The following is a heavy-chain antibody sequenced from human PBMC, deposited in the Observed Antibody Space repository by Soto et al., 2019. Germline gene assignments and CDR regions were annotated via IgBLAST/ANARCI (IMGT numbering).Heavy chain of an antibody. J-gene: IGHJ4*02. V-gene: IGHV3-9*01. D-gene: IGHD3-3*01. Sequence: SLRLSCAASGFTFDDYAMHWVRQAPGKGPEWVSGISWNSGSIGYADSVKGRFTISRDNAKNSLYLQMNSLRAEDTALYYCAKAGFWSGYYSLVDYWGQGT. CDR2: ISWNSGSI. CDR3: AKAGFWSGYYSLVDY. CDR1: GFTFDDYA.